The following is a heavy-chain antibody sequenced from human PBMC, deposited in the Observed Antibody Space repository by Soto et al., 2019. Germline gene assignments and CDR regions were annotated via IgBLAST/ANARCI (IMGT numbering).Heavy chain of an antibody. J-gene: IGHJ3*02. CDR2: ITGGGGFT. CDR1: GFPFDDFA. Sequence: GGSLRLSCTGSGFPFDDFAINWVRQAPGKWLEWVSGITGGGGFTNYADPVKGRFTISRDNSWNTLYLQLNSLRAEDTAVYYCAKLLAAAASWDAFDIWGQGXMVTV. CDR3: AKLLAAAASWDAFDI. D-gene: IGHD6-25*01. V-gene: IGHV3-23*01.